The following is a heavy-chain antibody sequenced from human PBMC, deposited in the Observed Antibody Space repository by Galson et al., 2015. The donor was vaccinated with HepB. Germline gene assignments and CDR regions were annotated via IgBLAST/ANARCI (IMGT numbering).Heavy chain of an antibody. J-gene: IGHJ6*04. CDR3: ARDRYYDFWSGLGDDGMDV. D-gene: IGHD3-3*01. V-gene: IGHV3-53*01. CDR2: IYSGGST. CDR1: GFTVSSNY. Sequence: SLRLSCAASGFTVSSNYMSWVRQAPGKGLEWVSVIYSGGSTYYADSVKGRFTISRDNSKNTLYLQMNSLRAEDTAVYYCARDRYYDFWSGLGDDGMDVWGKGTTVTVSS.